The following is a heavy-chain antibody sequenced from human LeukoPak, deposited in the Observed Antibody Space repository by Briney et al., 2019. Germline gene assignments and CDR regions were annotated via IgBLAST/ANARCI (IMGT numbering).Heavy chain of an antibody. Sequence: GGSLRLSCAASGFTFSNYAMHWVRQAPGKGLEWMAIIWYDGSYKYYADSVKGRFTISRDNSKNTLYLQMNSLRAEDTAVYYCARDKGEKHFDYWGQGTLVTVSS. D-gene: IGHD3-16*01. CDR3: ARDKGEKHFDY. CDR2: IWYDGSYK. V-gene: IGHV3-33*01. CDR1: GFTFSNYA. J-gene: IGHJ4*02.